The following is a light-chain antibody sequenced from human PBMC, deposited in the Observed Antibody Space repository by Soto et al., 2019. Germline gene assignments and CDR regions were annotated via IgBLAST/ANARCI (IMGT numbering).Light chain of an antibody. CDR1: SSDIGASNY. J-gene: IGLJ3*02. CDR3: TSYTSSTTWV. CDR2: EVS. V-gene: IGLV2-14*01. Sequence: QSALTQPASVSGSPGQSITVSCTGTSSDIGASNYVFWYQQHPGKAPKLIISEVSNRPSGVSNRFSGSKSGSTASLTISGLQAEDEADYYCTSYTSSTTWVFGGGTKLTVL.